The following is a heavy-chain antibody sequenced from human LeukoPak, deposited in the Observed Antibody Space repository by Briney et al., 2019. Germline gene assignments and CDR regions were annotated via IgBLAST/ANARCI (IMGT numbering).Heavy chain of an antibody. D-gene: IGHD6-19*01. Sequence: GGSLRLSCAASGFTFSTCAMSWVRQAPGKGLEWVSGISGSGGRTYYADSVKGRFTISRDNSKNTLYLQMNSLRAEDTAVYFCAKEQMMYSSSPFDYWGQGTLVTVSS. J-gene: IGHJ4*02. CDR3: AKEQMMYSSSPFDY. V-gene: IGHV3-23*01. CDR2: ISGSGGRT. CDR1: GFTFSTCA.